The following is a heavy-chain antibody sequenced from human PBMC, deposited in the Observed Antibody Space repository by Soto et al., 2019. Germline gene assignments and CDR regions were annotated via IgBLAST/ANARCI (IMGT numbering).Heavy chain of an antibody. CDR1: GGSIRSGDYY. CDR2: IYYSGST. Sequence: PSETLSLTCTVSGGSIRSGDYYWTWIRQHPGKGLEWIGYIYYSGSTYYNPSLQSRVTLSVDTSKNQFSLRLSFVTAADTAAYYCARVPRLVATRIGDWFDPWGQGTLVTVSS. V-gene: IGHV4-31*03. CDR3: ARVPRLVATRIGDWFDP. D-gene: IGHD2-21*02. J-gene: IGHJ5*02.